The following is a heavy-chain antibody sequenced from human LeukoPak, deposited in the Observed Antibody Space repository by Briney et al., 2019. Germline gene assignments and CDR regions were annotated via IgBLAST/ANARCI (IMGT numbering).Heavy chain of an antibody. CDR1: GFTFSNFW. V-gene: IGHV3-7*01. CDR2: IHQEGDAN. CDR3: PTGDDFSGDH. D-gene: IGHD3-16*01. Sequence: QPGGSLRLSRAVSGFTFSNFWMRWVRQAPGRGREWVAYIHQEGDANYHVEFVKGRLAISRANPSNLLFLQMNGLRVDDTAVYYGPTGDDFSGDHWGQGTLVTVSS. J-gene: IGHJ4*02.